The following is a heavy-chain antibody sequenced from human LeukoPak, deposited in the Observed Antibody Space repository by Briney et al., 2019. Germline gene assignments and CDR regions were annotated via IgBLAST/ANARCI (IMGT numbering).Heavy chain of an antibody. J-gene: IGHJ6*02. CDR2: ISGSGGST. D-gene: IGHD3-10*01. CDR3: AKDLGSGSYSDYYYGMDV. Sequence: GGSLRLSCAASGSTFSSYAMSWVRRAPGKGLEWVSAISGSGGSTYYADSVKGRFTISRDNSKNTLYLQMNSLRAEDTAVYYCAKDLGSGSYSDYYYGMDVWGQGTTVTVSS. CDR1: GSTFSSYA. V-gene: IGHV3-23*01.